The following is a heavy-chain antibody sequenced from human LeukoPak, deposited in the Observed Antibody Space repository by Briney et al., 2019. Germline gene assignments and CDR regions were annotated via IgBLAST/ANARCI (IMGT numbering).Heavy chain of an antibody. CDR1: GYTLTELS. Sequence: GASVKVSCKVSGYTLTELSMHWVRQAPGKGLEWMGGFDPEDGETICAQKFQGRVTMTEDTSTDTAYMELSSLRSEDTAVYYCATVYYYGSGSPLRYWGQGTLVTVSS. D-gene: IGHD3-10*01. CDR2: FDPEDGET. J-gene: IGHJ4*02. CDR3: ATVYYYGSGSPLRY. V-gene: IGHV1-24*01.